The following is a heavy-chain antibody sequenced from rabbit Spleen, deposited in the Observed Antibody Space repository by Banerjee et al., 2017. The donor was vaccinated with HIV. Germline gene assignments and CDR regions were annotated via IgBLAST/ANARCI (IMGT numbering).Heavy chain of an antibody. Sequence: QEQLVESGGGLVQPGGSLKLSCKASGFDFSSYGVSWVRQAPGKGLEWIACINAITGKAVYASWPKGRFTFSKTSSTTVTLQMTSLTAADTATYFCARDLVGVIGWNFYLWGPGHPGHRL. J-gene: IGHJ4*01. D-gene: IGHD1-1*01. V-gene: IGHV1S45*01. CDR1: GFDFSSYG. CDR2: INAITGKA. CDR3: ARDLVGVIGWNFYL.